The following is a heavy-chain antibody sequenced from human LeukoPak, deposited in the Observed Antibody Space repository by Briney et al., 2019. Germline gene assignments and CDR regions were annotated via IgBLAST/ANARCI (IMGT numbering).Heavy chain of an antibody. CDR3: AKYRPGTYYRGPGMDV. CDR1: GFTFSKFE. D-gene: IGHD3-10*01. Sequence: GGSLRLPCAASGFTFSKFEMNWVRQAPGKGLEWVSATGGDGSRTFYADFVKGRFTISRDNSKNTLYLRVDSLRAEDTAVYYCAKYRPGTYYRGPGMDVWGQGTTVTVSS. J-gene: IGHJ6*02. V-gene: IGHV3-23*01. CDR2: TGGDGSRT.